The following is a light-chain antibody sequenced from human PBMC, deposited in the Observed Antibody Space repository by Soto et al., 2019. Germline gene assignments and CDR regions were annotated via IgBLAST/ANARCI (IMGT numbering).Light chain of an antibody. V-gene: IGKV3-20*01. CDR3: QQYGSSSWT. CDR2: GAS. J-gene: IGKJ1*01. Sequence: EIELTQSPGTLSLSPGERATLSCRASQSVSSSFFAWYHQKPGQAPRLLIYGASSSATGIPDRFSGSGYGTDINLTISRLEPEDLSVYYSQQYGSSSWTFGQGTKVEIK. CDR1: QSVSSSF.